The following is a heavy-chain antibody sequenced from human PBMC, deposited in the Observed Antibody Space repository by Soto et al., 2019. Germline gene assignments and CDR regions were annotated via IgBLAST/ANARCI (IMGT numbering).Heavy chain of an antibody. CDR1: GYTFTNYG. D-gene: IGHD2-2*01. J-gene: IGHJ4*02. CDR2: VSAYNRNT. V-gene: IGHV1-18*01. Sequence: QVQLVQSGVEVKKPGASVKVSCQASGYTFTNYGITWLRQAPGQGLEWMGWVSAYNRNTNYAQRFQDRVTMTTDTSTRTAYMELRNLKSDATAIYFCARERQYEPLLYWGQGTLVTVSS. CDR3: ARERQYEPLLY.